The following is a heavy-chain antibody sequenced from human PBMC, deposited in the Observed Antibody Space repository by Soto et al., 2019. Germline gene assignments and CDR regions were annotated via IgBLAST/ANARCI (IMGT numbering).Heavy chain of an antibody. CDR2: IYHSGST. CDR1: GGSISSSNW. Sequence: SETLSLTCAVSGGSISSSNWWSWVRQPPGKGLEWIGEIYHSGSTNYNPSLESRVTISVDKSKNQFSLKLSSVTAADTAVYYCARTEGFGELFGWGQGTLVTVSS. CDR3: ARTEGFGELFG. D-gene: IGHD3-10*01. J-gene: IGHJ4*02. V-gene: IGHV4-4*02.